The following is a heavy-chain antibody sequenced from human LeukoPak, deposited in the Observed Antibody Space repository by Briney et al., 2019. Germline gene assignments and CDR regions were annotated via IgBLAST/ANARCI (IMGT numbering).Heavy chain of an antibody. CDR1: GGSISSYY. V-gene: IGHV4-59*01. J-gene: IGHJ3*02. Sequence: SETLSLTCTVSGGSISSYYWSWIRQPPGKGLEWIGYIYYSGSTNYNPSLKSRVTISVDTSKNQFSLKLSSVTAADTAVYYCARSKYSSGWYGGAFDIWGQGTMVTVSS. CDR2: IYYSGST. D-gene: IGHD6-19*01. CDR3: ARSKYSSGWYGGAFDI.